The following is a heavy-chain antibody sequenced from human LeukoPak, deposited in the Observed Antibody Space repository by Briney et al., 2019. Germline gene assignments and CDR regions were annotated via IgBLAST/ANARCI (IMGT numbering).Heavy chain of an antibody. J-gene: IGHJ3*02. V-gene: IGHV1-69*04. CDR3: ASDRTIAAAVDPFDI. Sequence: ASVKVSCKASRVTFNSCSISWVRQAPGHGLDWMGRIIPLLGIVNYAQRFQGKVTITADKSTNTAYMELSSLRSEDTAMYYCASDRTIAAAVDPFDIWGQGTMVTVSS. CDR1: RVTFNSCS. CDR2: IIPLLGIV. D-gene: IGHD6-13*01.